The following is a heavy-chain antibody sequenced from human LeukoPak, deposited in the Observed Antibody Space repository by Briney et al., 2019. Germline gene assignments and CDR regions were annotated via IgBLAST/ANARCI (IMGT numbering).Heavy chain of an antibody. J-gene: IGHJ4*02. Sequence: GGSLRLSCAASGFTFSSYAMSWVRQAPGKGLEWVPAISGSGGSTYYADSVKGRFTISRDNSKNTLYLQMNSLRAEDTAVYYCAKCYYDSSGYYPFDYWGQGTRVTVSS. CDR1: GFTFSSYA. CDR3: AKCYYDSSGYYPFDY. V-gene: IGHV3-23*01. CDR2: ISGSGGST. D-gene: IGHD3-22*01.